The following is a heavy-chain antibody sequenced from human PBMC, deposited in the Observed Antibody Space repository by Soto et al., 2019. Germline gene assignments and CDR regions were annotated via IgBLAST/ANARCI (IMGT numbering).Heavy chain of an antibody. V-gene: IGHV3-23*01. D-gene: IGHD3-10*01. CDR2: VSGDGFTA. CDR1: GFTFPNYG. J-gene: IGHJ2*01. Sequence: EVQLLESGGGLVQPGGSLRLSCDGSGFTFPNYGMTWVRQAPGQGLEWVSSVSGDGFTAYYADSVKGRFTISRDNSKNTVYVKMNSLRAEDTAVYYCAKEASVPSFGEFWFFDLWGRGTPVTVSS. CDR3: AKEASVPSFGEFWFFDL.